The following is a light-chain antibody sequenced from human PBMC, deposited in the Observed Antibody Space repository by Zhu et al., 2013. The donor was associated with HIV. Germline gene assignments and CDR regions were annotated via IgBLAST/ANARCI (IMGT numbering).Light chain of an antibody. V-gene: IGKV3-20*01. CDR2: GAS. J-gene: IGKJ3*01. Sequence: EIVLTQSPGTLSLSPGERATLSCRASQSVSSNFLAWYQQKPGQAPRLLIYGASSRATGIPDRFSGSGSGSEFTLTISSLQSEDFAVYYCQQYVNWPFTFGPGTKVDIK. CDR3: QQYVNWPFT. CDR1: QSVSSNF.